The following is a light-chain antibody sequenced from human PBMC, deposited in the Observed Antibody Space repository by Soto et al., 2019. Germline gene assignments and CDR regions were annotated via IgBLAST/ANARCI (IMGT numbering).Light chain of an antibody. V-gene: IGLV2-8*01. CDR1: KNAIGVYDL. Sequence: QSVLTQPPSASGTPGQSVTISCTGTKNAIGVYDLFSWYQHPPGKAPRRIIYEVVQRRSGVPDRFSGSKSGNTASLTVSGLQAADEGDYFCKSYAGSNTYVFGSGTKVTVL. J-gene: IGLJ1*01. CDR3: KSYAGSNTYV. CDR2: EVV.